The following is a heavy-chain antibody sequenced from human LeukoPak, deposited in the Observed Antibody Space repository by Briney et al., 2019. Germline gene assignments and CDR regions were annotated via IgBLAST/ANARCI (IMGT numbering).Heavy chain of an antibody. Sequence: SVKVSCKASGGTFSSYATSWVRQAPGQGLEWMGGIIPIFGTANYAQKFQGRVTITADKSTSTAYMELSSLRSDDTAVYYCARSSSLSTGYYYYMDVWGKGTTVTVSS. CDR1: GGTFSSYA. CDR2: IIPIFGTA. CDR3: ARSSSLSTGYYYYMDV. V-gene: IGHV1-69*06. D-gene: IGHD6-13*01. J-gene: IGHJ6*03.